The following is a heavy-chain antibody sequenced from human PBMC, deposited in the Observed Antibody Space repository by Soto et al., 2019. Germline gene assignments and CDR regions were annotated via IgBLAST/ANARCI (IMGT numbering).Heavy chain of an antibody. V-gene: IGHV1-8*01. CDR1: GDTFSNYD. D-gene: IGHD3-22*01. CDR2: MNPNSGNT. Sequence: GASVKVSCKASGDTFSNYDIKWVRQATGQGLEWMGWMNPNSGNTGYAQKFQGRVTMTRDTSTSTVYMELSSLRSEDTAVYYCARWYYDSSSNWFDPWGQGTLVTVSS. J-gene: IGHJ5*02. CDR3: ARWYYDSSSNWFDP.